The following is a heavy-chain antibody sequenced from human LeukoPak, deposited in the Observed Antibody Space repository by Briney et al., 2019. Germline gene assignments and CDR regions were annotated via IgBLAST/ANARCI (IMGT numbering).Heavy chain of an antibody. CDR2: IDYDGGSG. Sequence: GGSLRLSCTVSGFTLSSYEMSWIRQAPGKGLEWVSSIDYDGGSGHYADSVKGRFTISRDNSNNTLFLHLNSLRGEDTAVYYCARVWPRGYYYYMDVWGKGTTVTLSS. CDR3: ARVWPRGYYYYMDV. J-gene: IGHJ6*03. V-gene: IGHV3-23*01. D-gene: IGHD3-16*01. CDR1: GFTLSSYE.